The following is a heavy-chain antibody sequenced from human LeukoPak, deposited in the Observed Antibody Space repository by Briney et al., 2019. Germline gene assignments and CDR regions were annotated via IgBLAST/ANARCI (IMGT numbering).Heavy chain of an antibody. CDR1: GYTFTSYG. J-gene: IGHJ4*02. Sequence: ASVKVSCKASGYTFTSYGISWVRQAPGQGLEWMGWISAYNGNTNYAQKLQGRVTMTTDTSTSTAYMELRSLRSDDTAVYHCARAHNRYCSSTSCYDQMMFDYWGQGTLVTVSS. D-gene: IGHD2-2*01. V-gene: IGHV1-18*01. CDR3: ARAHNRYCSSTSCYDQMMFDY. CDR2: ISAYNGNT.